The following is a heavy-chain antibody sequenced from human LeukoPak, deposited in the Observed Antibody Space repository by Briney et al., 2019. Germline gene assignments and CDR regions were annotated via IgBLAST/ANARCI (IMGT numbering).Heavy chain of an antibody. CDR1: GGSFSGYY. CDR3: ARVRAWSSDWSNPSDY. CDR2: INHSGST. V-gene: IGHV4-34*01. J-gene: IGHJ4*02. Sequence: PSETLSLTCAVYGGSFSGYYWSWIRQPPGKGLEWIGEINHSGSTNYNPSLKSRVTISVDTSKNQFSLKLSSVTAADTAVYYCARVRAWSSDWSNPSDYWGQGTLVTVSS. D-gene: IGHD6-19*01.